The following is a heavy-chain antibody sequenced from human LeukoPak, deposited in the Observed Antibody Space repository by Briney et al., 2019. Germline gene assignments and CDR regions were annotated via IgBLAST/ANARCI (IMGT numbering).Heavy chain of an antibody. CDR1: GFTFSDYY. D-gene: IGHD3-9*01. CDR3: ARVDGRDYDILTGPEGVYYYYGMDV. V-gene: IGHV3-11*01. CDR2: ISSSGSTI. Sequence: GGSLRLSCAASGFTFSDYYMSWIRQAPGKGLEWVSYISSSGSTIYYADSVKGRFTISRDNAKNSLYLQMNSLRAEDTAVYYCARVDGRDYDILTGPEGVYYYYGMDVWGQGTTVTVSS. J-gene: IGHJ6*02.